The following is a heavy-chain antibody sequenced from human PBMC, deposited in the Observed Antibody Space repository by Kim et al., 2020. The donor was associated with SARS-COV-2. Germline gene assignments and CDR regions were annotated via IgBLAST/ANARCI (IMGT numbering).Heavy chain of an antibody. J-gene: IGHJ4*02. CDR1: GYTFTSYG. D-gene: IGHD6-13*01. Sequence: ASVKVSCKASGYTFTSYGISWVRQAPGQGLEWMGWISAYNGDTNYAQNLQGRVTMTTDTSTSTAYLDLRSLRSDDTAVYYCARDYRYNSSWCHDYWGQGTLVTVSS. CDR2: ISAYNGDT. V-gene: IGHV1-18*01. CDR3: ARDYRYNSSWCHDY.